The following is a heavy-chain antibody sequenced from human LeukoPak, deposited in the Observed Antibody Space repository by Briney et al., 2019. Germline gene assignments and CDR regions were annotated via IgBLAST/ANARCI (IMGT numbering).Heavy chain of an antibody. V-gene: IGHV4-59*01. D-gene: IGHD6-13*01. J-gene: IGHJ3*02. CDR1: GGSISSYY. CDR3: ARVYSPHDAFDI. CDR2: IYYSGST. Sequence: SETLSLTCTVSGGSISSYYWSWIRQPPGKGLEWIGYIYYSGSTNYNPSLKSRVTISVDTSKNQFSLKLSSVTAADTAVYYCARVYSPHDAFDIWGQGTMVTVSS.